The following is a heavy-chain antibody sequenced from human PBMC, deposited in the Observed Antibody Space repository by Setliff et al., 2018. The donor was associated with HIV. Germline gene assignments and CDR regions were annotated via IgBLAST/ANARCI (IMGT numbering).Heavy chain of an antibody. J-gene: IGHJ2*01. Sequence: PSETLSLTCAVSSGSISSDNWWTWLRQPPGKGLEWIGEINHSGSTNYNPSLKSRVAISVDTSKNQFSLNLNSLTAADTAIYYCARGAEYPNWYFDLWGRGTLVTVSS. CDR3: ARGAEYPNWYFDL. CDR2: INHSGST. V-gene: IGHV4-4*02. CDR1: SGSISSDNW.